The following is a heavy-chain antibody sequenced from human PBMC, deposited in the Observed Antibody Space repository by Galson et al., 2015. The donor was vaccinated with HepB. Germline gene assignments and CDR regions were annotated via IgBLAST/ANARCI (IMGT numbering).Heavy chain of an antibody. CDR2: IYSRGDT. J-gene: IGHJ4*02. V-gene: IGHV3-53*01. CDR3: ARGYSKSWYSGLGY. Sequence: SLRLSCAASGFIVSSNYMSWVRQAPGKGLEWVSIIYSRGDTYYADSVKGRFTISRDNSKNTVYLQMNSLRAEDTAMYYCARGYSKSWYSGLGYWGQGTLVTVSS. CDR1: GFIVSSNY. D-gene: IGHD5-12*01.